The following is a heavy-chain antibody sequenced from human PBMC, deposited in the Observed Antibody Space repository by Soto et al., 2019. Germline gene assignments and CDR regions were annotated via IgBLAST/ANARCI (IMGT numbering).Heavy chain of an antibody. J-gene: IGHJ6*02. D-gene: IGHD1-1*01. CDR1: GYTYTSYG. V-gene: IGHV1-18*01. Sequence: QVQLVQCGAEVKKPGASVKVSCKASGYTYTSYGISWVRQARGQGLEWMGWISAYNGNTNYAQKLQGRVTMTTDTSTSTAYMELRSLRSDDTAVYYCARGRPQVQLERLGGMDVWGQGTTVTVSS. CDR2: ISAYNGNT. CDR3: ARGRPQVQLERLGGMDV.